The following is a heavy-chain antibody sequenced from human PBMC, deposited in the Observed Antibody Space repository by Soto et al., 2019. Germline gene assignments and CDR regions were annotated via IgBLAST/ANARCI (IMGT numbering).Heavy chain of an antibody. V-gene: IGHV1-46*01. CDR1: GYTITGDL. D-gene: IGHD5-18*01. CDR3: ARGGLNRDTVRAGFGP. CDR2: INPSGGST. J-gene: IGHJ5*02. Sequence: ASLNVDCKASGYTITGDLVRWVRQAPGQGLEWMGIINPSGGSTSYAQKFQGRVTMTRDTSTSTVYMELSSLRSEDTAVYYCARGGLNRDTVRAGFGPWGQGTLVTVSS.